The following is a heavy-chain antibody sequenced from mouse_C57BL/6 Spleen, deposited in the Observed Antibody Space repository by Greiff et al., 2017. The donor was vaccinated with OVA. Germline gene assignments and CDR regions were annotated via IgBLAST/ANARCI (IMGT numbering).Heavy chain of an antibody. D-gene: IGHD2-14*01. Sequence: EVKLQESGPGLVKPSQTVFLTCTVTGISITTGNYRWSWIRQFPGNKLVWIGYIYYSGTITYNPSLTSRTTITRDTPKNQFFLEMNPLTAEDTATYYGARDLTPWYGGYFDVWGTGTTVTVSS. J-gene: IGHJ1*03. CDR2: IYYSGTI. CDR1: GISITTGNYR. CDR3: ARDLTPWYGGYFDV. V-gene: IGHV3-5*01.